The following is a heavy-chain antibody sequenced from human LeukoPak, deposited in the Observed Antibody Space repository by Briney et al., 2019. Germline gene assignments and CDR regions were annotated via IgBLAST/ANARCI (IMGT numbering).Heavy chain of an antibody. CDR3: ARKKDTAMVKALDY. V-gene: IGHV1-2*02. D-gene: IGHD5-18*01. J-gene: IGHJ4*02. CDR2: INPNSGGT. Sequence: ASVKVSCKASGGTFSSYAISWVRQAPGQGLEWMGWINPNSGGTNYAQKFQGRVTMTRDTSISTAYMELSRLRSDDTAVYYCARKKDTAMVKALDYWGQGTLVTVSS. CDR1: GGTFSSYA.